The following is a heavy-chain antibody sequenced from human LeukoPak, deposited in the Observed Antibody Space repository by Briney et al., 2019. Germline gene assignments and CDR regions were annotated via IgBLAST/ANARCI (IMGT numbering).Heavy chain of an antibody. J-gene: IGHJ6*02. Sequence: SLRLXXXTPGXTXSSFTXHWVRQAPGKGLGWMAVISSDGSNKYYADSVKGRFTVSRGNSNNTLYLQMNSLRAEDTAVYYCARSVYYDSSGYYYPYYYYGMDVWGQGTTVTVSS. D-gene: IGHD3-22*01. CDR1: GXTXSSFT. CDR3: ARSVYYDSSGYYYPYYYYGMDV. V-gene: IGHV3-30-3*01. CDR2: ISSDGSNK.